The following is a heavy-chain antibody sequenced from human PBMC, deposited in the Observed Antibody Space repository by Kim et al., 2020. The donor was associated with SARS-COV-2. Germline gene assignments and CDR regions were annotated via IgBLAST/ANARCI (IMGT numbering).Heavy chain of an antibody. V-gene: IGHV1-8*01. D-gene: IGHD3-10*01. Sequence: ASVKVSCKASGYTFTSYDINWVRQATGQGLEWMGWMNPNSGNTGYAQKFQGRVTMTRNTSISTAYMELSSLRSEDTAVYYCARDQGMVRGVIIYYYYGMDVWGQGTTVTVSS. CDR3: ARDQGMVRGVIIYYYYGMDV. J-gene: IGHJ6*02. CDR2: MNPNSGNT. CDR1: GYTFTSYD.